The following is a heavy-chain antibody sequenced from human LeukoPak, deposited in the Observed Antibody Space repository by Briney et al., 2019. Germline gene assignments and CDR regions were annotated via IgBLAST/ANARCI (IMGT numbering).Heavy chain of an antibody. J-gene: IGHJ3*02. CDR2: ISGSGSGGST. V-gene: IGHV3-23*01. CDR3: AKGYTAMVLFGAFDI. Sequence: GGSLRLSCAASGFTFSSSAMSWVRQAPGKGLEWVSSISGSGSGGSTYYADSVKGRFTISRDNSKNTLYLQMNSLRAEDTAVYYCAKGYTAMVLFGAFDIWGQGTMVTVSS. CDR1: GFTFSSSA. D-gene: IGHD5-18*01.